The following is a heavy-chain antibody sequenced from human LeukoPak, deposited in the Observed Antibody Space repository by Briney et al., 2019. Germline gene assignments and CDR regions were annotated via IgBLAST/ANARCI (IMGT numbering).Heavy chain of an antibody. D-gene: IGHD6-13*01. J-gene: IGHJ3*02. CDR3: VGELMTAAGSIGAFHM. V-gene: IGHV1-2*02. CDR2: INPNSGGT. CDR1: GYTFTAYY. Sequence: ASVKVSCKASGYTFTAYYIHWVRQAPGQGLEWMGWINPNSGGTNYAQRFQGRVTMTRDTSITTAYMELSRLRSDDTAVYYCVGELMTAAGSIGAFHMWGPGTMVTVSS.